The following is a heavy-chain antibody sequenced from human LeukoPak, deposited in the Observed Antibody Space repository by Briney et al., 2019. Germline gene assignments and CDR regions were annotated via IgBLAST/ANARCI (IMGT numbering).Heavy chain of an antibody. CDR1: GFTVSSNY. V-gene: IGHV3-53*05. D-gene: IGHD3-16*02. CDR3: ARENYVYVWGRYRPGLRGEYYFDY. CDR2: IYSGGST. Sequence: GGSLRLSCAASGFTVSSNYISWVRQAPGKGLEWVSVIYSGGSTYYADSVKGRLTISRDNSKNKLYLQMNSLRAEDTAVYYCARENYVYVWGRYRPGLRGEYYFDYCGQGTLVTVSS. J-gene: IGHJ4*02.